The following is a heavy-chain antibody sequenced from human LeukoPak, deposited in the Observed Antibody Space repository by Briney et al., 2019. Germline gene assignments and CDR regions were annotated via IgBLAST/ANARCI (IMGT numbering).Heavy chain of an antibody. J-gene: IGHJ3*02. V-gene: IGHV1-18*01. Sequence: ASVKVSCKASGYTFTSYGISWVRQAPGQGLEWMGWISAYNGNTNYAQKLQGRVTMTTDTSTSTAYMELRSLRSDDTAVYYCARARARYFDWLRHAFDIWGQGTMVTVSS. CDR2: ISAYNGNT. D-gene: IGHD3-9*01. CDR1: GYTFTSYG. CDR3: ARARARYFDWLRHAFDI.